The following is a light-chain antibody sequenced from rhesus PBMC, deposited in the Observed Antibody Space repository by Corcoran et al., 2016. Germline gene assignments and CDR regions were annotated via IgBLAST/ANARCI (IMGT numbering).Light chain of an antibody. J-gene: IGKJ3*01. CDR3: QHGYGTPFT. CDR2: KAS. Sequence: DIQMTQSPSSLSASVGDRVTITCRASENVNNYLNWYQQKQGKAPKLLIYKASTLQSGVPSMFSGSGSGTDYTFTISSLQPEDVATYYCQHGYGTPFTFGPGTKLDIK. CDR1: ENVNNY. V-gene: IGKV1-74*01.